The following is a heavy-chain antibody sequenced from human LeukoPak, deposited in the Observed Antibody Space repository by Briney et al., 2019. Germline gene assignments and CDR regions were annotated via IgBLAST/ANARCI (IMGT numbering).Heavy chain of an antibody. CDR2: ISWNSGSI. J-gene: IGHJ6*02. V-gene: IGHV3-9*01. CDR3: AKGIPGGPIPYYGMDV. Sequence: GRSLRLSCAASGFTFDDYAMHWVRQAPGKGLEWVSGISWNSGSIGYADSVKGRFTISRDNAKNSLYLQMNSLRAEDTALYYRAKGIPGGPIPYYGMDVWGQGTTVTVSS. D-gene: IGHD2-8*02. CDR1: GFTFDDYA.